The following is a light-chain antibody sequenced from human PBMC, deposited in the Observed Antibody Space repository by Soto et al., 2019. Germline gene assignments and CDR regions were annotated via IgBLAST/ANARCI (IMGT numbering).Light chain of an antibody. Sequence: EIVLTQSPASLSLSPGERATLSCRASQSVGSSFAAWYQQNPRPASRLLYDAASSRAASIPGRCSSSCAGEYFTLTISRQDEEYFAFYCHQYYSSPLSFGGGTKVDIK. CDR1: QSVGSSF. V-gene: IGKV3D-20*01. J-gene: IGKJ4*01. CDR3: HQYYSSPLS. CDR2: AAS.